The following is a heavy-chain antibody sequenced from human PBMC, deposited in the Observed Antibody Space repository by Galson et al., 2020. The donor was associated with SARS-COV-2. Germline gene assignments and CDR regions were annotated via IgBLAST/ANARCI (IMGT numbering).Heavy chain of an antibody. D-gene: IGHD3-9*01. CDR3: ARYADSPTYYDI. CDR1: GGSISSYY. V-gene: IGHV4-59*13. J-gene: IGHJ4*02. Sequence: SETLSLTCTVSGGSISSYYWSWIRQPPGKGLEYIGYIYYTGSTNYNPSLKSRLTISVDTSKNQFSLKLSSVTAADTAVYYWARYADSPTYYDIWGPGTLVTVSS. CDR2: IYYTGST.